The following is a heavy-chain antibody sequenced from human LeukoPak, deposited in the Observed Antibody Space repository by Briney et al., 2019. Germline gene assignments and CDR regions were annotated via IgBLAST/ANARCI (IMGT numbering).Heavy chain of an antibody. D-gene: IGHD4/OR15-4a*01. Sequence: PGGSLRLSCAASGFIFSSHAMNWVRQAPGKGLEWVSGIWGNGDSTYYADSVKGRFTISRDNSKNTLYLQMNSLRAEDTAVYYCAKDGAAWGQGTLVTVSS. J-gene: IGHJ5*02. CDR1: GFIFSSHA. CDR2: IWGNGDST. CDR3: AKDGAA. V-gene: IGHV3-23*01.